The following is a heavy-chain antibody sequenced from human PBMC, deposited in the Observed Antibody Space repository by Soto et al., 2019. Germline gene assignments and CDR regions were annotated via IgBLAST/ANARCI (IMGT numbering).Heavy chain of an antibody. J-gene: IGHJ5*02. CDR2: INAGNGNT. V-gene: IGHV1-3*01. D-gene: IGHD3-10*01. CDR1: GYTFTSYA. Sequence: QVQLVQSGAEVKKPGASVKVSCKASGYTFTSYAMHWVRQAPGQRLEWMGWINAGNGNTKYSQKFQGRVTITRDTSASTAYMGLSSLRSEDTAVYYCARASSGGGFDPWGQGTLVTVSS. CDR3: ARASSGGGFDP.